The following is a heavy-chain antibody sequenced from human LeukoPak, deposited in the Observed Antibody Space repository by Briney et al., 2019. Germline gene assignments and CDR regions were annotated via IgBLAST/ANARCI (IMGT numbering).Heavy chain of an antibody. J-gene: IGHJ4*02. CDR2: ISSNGGST. CDR1: GFTFSSYA. D-gene: IGHD2/OR15-2a*01. V-gene: IGHV3-64*01. CDR3: ARDLGGNILDY. Sequence: GGSLRLSCAASGFTFSSYAMHWVRQAPGKGLEYVSAISSNGGSTYYANSVKGRFTISRDNSKNTLYLQMGSLRAEDMAVYHCARDLGGNILDYWGQGTLVTVSS.